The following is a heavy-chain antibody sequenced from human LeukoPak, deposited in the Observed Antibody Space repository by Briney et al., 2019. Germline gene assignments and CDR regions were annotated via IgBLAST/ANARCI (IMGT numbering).Heavy chain of an antibody. V-gene: IGHV3-30*04. Sequence: SGGSLRLSSAASGFTFSSYAMHWVRQAPGKGLEWVAVISYDGSNKYYADSVKGRFTISRDNSKNTLYLQMNSLRAEDTAVYYCARGTGYSYGRPDDYWGQGTLVTVSS. D-gene: IGHD5-18*01. CDR3: ARGTGYSYGRPDDY. J-gene: IGHJ4*02. CDR2: ISYDGSNK. CDR1: GFTFSSYA.